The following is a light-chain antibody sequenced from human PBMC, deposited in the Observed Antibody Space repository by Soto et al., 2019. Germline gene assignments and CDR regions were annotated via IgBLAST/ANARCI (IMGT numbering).Light chain of an antibody. V-gene: IGKV3-20*01. J-gene: IGKJ1*01. Sequence: ENVLTQSPGTLSLSPGERATLSCLAIQTGSNSYLAWYQHKSGQAPRLLIYGVYTRASGIPDRFSGSGSGTEFTLTITRLEPEDSAVYFCQHYGYSQWTFGQGTKVDIK. CDR2: GVY. CDR3: QHYGYSQWT. CDR1: QTGSNSY.